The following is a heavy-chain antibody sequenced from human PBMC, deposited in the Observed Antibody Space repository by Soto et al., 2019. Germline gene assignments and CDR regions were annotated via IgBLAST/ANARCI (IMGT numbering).Heavy chain of an antibody. J-gene: IGHJ6*02. CDR1: GFTFSSYS. CDR3: ARADLTKPDIAARPAGMDV. D-gene: IGHD6-6*01. CDR2: ISSSSSTI. Sequence: GGSLRLSCAASGFTFSSYSMNWVRQAPGKGLEWVSYISSSSSTIYYADSVKGRFTISRDNAKNSLYLQMNSLRDEDTAGYYCARADLTKPDIAARPAGMDVWGQGTTVTVSS. V-gene: IGHV3-48*02.